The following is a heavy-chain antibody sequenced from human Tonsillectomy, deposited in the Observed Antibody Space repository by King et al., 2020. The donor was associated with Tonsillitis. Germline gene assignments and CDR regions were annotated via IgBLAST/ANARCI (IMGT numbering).Heavy chain of an antibody. CDR3: ARKNDWYFDL. CDR1: GFTFSSYG. J-gene: IGHJ2*01. Sequence: QVQLVESGGGVVQPGRSLRLSCVVSGFTFSSYGMHWVRQAPGKGLEWVAVIWYDGSNRDNVDSGKGRFTISRDDSKNTLYLQMNSLRAEDTAVYYCARKNDWYFDLWGRGTLVTVSS. CDR2: IWYDGSNR. D-gene: IGHD1-1*01. V-gene: IGHV3-33*08.